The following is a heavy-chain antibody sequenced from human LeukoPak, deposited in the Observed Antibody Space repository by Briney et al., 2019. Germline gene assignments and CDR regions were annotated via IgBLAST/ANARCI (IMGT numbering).Heavy chain of an antibody. CDR1: GGSFSGYY. V-gene: IGHV4-34*01. CDR2: INHSGST. J-gene: IGHJ6*03. Sequence: SETLSLTCAVYGGSFSGYYWSWLRQPPGKGLEWIGEINHSGSTNYNPSLKSRVTISVDTSKNQFSLKLSSVTAADTAVYYCARGDRGSPRERYYYYMDVWGKGTTVTVSS. CDR3: ARGDRGSPRERYYYYMDV. D-gene: IGHD5-24*01.